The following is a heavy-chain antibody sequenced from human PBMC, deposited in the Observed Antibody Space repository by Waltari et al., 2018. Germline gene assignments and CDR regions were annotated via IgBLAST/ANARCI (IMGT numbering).Heavy chain of an antibody. D-gene: IGHD1-26*01. CDR2: IYYSGST. CDR1: GGSISSYY. CDR3: AREKMGGVFDY. V-gene: IGHV4-59*01. Sequence: QVQLQESGPGLVKPSETLSLTCTVSGGSISSYYWSWIRQPPGKGLEWIGYIYYSGSTNYNPSLKGRVTISVDTSKNQFSLKLSSVTAADTAVYNCAREKMGGVFDYWGQGTLVTVSS. J-gene: IGHJ4*02.